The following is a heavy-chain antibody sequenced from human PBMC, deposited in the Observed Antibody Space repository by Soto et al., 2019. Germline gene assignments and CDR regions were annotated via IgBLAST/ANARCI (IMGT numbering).Heavy chain of an antibody. Sequence: GGSLRLSCAASGFTFSTYSVNWVRQAPGKGLEWVSYISSSGSIIYYADSVRGRFTISRDNAKNSLYLQLNSLRDEDTAVYYCARIDGAFDYWGQGTLVTVPQ. J-gene: IGHJ4*02. CDR2: ISSSGSII. CDR1: GFTFSTYS. V-gene: IGHV3-48*02. CDR3: ARIDGAFDY. D-gene: IGHD3-10*01.